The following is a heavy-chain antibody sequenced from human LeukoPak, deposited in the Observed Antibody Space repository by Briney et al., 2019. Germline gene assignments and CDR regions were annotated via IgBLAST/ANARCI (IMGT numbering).Heavy chain of an antibody. CDR1: GYTFTSYY. Sequence: GASVKVSCKASGYTFTSYYMHWVRQAPGQGLEWMGIINPSGGSTSYAQKFQGRVTMTRDTSTSTVYMELSSLRSEDTAVYYCAREGKTYYYDSSGENWGQGTLVTVSS. D-gene: IGHD3-22*01. J-gene: IGHJ4*02. CDR2: INPSGGST. CDR3: AREGKTYYYDSSGEN. V-gene: IGHV1-46*01.